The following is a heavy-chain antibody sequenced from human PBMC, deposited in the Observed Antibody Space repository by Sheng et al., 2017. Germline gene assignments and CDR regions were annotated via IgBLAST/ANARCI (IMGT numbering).Heavy chain of an antibody. Sequence: QVQLQESGPGLVKPSQTLSLTCTVSGGSISSGSYYWSWIRQPAGKGLEWIGRIYTSGSTNYNPSLKSRVTISVDTSKNQFSLKLSSVTAADTAVYYCARGDGGNPEDYWGQGTLVTVSS. V-gene: IGHV4-61*02. CDR3: ARGDGGNPEDY. CDR1: GGSISSGSYY. J-gene: IGHJ4*02. D-gene: IGHD2-15*01. CDR2: IYTSGST.